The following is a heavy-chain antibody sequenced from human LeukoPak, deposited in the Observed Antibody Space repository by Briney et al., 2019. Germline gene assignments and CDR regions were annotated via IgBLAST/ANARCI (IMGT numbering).Heavy chain of an antibody. D-gene: IGHD4-23*01. CDR2: IYYSGST. V-gene: IGHV4-39*01. Sequence: SETLSLTCTVSGGSISISSYYWGWIRQPPGKGLEWIGSIYYSGSTYYNPSLKSRVTISVDTSKNQFSPKLSSVTAADTPVYYCARHDHYGGKPDYWGQGTLVTVSS. J-gene: IGHJ4*02. CDR1: GGSISISSYY. CDR3: ARHDHYGGKPDY.